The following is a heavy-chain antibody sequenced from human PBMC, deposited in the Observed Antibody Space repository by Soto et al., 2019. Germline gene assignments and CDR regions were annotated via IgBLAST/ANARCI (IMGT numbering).Heavy chain of an antibody. CDR3: ARTRSAWSDFHYYSLDV. CDR1: GFTFNSYG. CDR2: ISYDSTKT. Sequence: GGSLSLSCAASGFTFNSYGMHWVRPGPGNGLEWVAFISYDSTKTYYADSVKGRFTISRDNSNSALYVQMNSLTGEDTAVYYCARTRSAWSDFHYYSLDVWGQGTTVTVSS. V-gene: IGHV3-30*03. D-gene: IGHD1-26*01. J-gene: IGHJ6*02.